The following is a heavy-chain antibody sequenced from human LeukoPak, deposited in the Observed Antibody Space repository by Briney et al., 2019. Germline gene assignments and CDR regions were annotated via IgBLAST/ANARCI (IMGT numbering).Heavy chain of an antibody. CDR1: GGSISSYY. V-gene: IGHV4-59*01. J-gene: IGHJ3*02. D-gene: IGHD1-26*01. Sequence: PSETLSLTCTVSGGSISSYYWSWIRQPPGKGLEWIGYIYYSGSTNYNPSLKSRVTISVDTSKNQFSLKLSSVIAADTAVYYCARESGGSYIRSDAFDIWGQGTMVTVSS. CDR2: IYYSGST. CDR3: ARESGGSYIRSDAFDI.